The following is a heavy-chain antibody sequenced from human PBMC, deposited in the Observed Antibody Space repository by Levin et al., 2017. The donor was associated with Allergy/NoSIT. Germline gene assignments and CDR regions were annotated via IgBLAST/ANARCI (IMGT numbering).Heavy chain of an antibody. J-gene: IGHJ4*02. D-gene: IGHD4-17*01. V-gene: IGHV1-69*01. Sequence: KISCKASGGTFSSYAISWVRQAPGQGLEWMGGIIPIFGTANYAQKFQGRVTITADESTSTAYMELSSLRSEDTAVYYCARGGWDGDYSNYWGQGTLVTVSS. CDR1: GGTFSSYA. CDR2: IIPIFGTA. CDR3: ARGGWDGDYSNY.